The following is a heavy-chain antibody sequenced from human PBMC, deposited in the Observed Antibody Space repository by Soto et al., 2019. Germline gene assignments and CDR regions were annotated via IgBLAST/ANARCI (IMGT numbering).Heavy chain of an antibody. Sequence: EVQLVESGGGLVQPGGSLRLSCAASGFTFSSYWMHWVRQAPGKGLVWVSRINSDGSSTSYADSVKGRFTISRDNAKNTLYLQMNSLRAEDTAVYYCARESGYYGSGSYNWFDPWGQGTLVTVSS. CDR3: ARESGYYGSGSYNWFDP. CDR1: GFTFSSYW. J-gene: IGHJ5*02. V-gene: IGHV3-74*01. D-gene: IGHD3-10*01. CDR2: INSDGSST.